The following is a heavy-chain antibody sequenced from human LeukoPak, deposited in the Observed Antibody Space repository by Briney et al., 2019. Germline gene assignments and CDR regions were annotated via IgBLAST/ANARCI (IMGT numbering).Heavy chain of an antibody. D-gene: IGHD6-13*01. CDR3: AKELRRWYAAAGPGEGY. J-gene: IGHJ4*02. V-gene: IGHV3-30*18. Sequence: PGRSLRLSCAASGFIFSSYGMHWVRQAPGKGLEWVAVISYDGSNKYYADSVKGRFTISRDNSKNTLYLQMNSLRAEDTAVYYCAKELRRWYAAAGPGEGYWGQGTLVTVSS. CDR2: ISYDGSNK. CDR1: GFIFSSYG.